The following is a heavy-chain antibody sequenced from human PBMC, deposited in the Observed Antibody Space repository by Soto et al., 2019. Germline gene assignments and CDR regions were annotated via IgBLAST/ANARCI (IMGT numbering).Heavy chain of an antibody. CDR1: GFTFSSYE. Sequence: GGSLRLSCAASGFTFSSYEMNWVRQAPGKGLVWVSRISDYGRINYADSVKDRFIISRDDARSELYLQLNDLRVEDTATYYCARGGLEPFDHWGQGALVTVSS. J-gene: IGHJ4*02. CDR2: ISDYGRI. D-gene: IGHD1-1*01. CDR3: ARGGLEPFDH. V-gene: IGHV3-48*03.